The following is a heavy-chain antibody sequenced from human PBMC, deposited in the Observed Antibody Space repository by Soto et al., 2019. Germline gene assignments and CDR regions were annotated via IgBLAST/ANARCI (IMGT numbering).Heavy chain of an antibody. CDR1: GFTFTSSA. J-gene: IGHJ6*02. Sequence: ASVKVSCKASGFTFTSSAVQWVRQARGQRLEWIGWIVVGSGNTNYAQKFQERVTITRDMSTSTAYMELSSLRSEDTAVYYCAAEPSIAAAGAYGMDVWGQGTTVTVSS. V-gene: IGHV1-58*01. CDR3: AAEPSIAAAGAYGMDV. D-gene: IGHD6-13*01. CDR2: IVVGSGNT.